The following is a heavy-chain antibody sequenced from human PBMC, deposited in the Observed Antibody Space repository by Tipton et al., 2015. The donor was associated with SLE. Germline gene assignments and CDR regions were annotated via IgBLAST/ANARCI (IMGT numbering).Heavy chain of an antibody. J-gene: IGHJ4*02. CDR1: GFTFSSYW. Sequence: SLRLSCAASGFTFSSYWMSWVRQAPGKGLEWVANIKQDGSEKYYVDSVKGRFTISRDNAKNSLYLQMNSLRAEDTAVYYCACYITGTTEAFDYWGQGTLVTVSS. D-gene: IGHD1-14*01. V-gene: IGHV3-7*01. CDR3: ACYITGTTEAFDY. CDR2: IKQDGSEK.